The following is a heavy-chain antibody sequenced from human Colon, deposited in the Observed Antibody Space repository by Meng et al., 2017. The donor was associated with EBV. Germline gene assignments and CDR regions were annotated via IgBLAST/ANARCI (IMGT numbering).Heavy chain of an antibody. CDR2: IYHSGST. V-gene: IGHV4-39*01. D-gene: IGHD3-10*01. CDR3: ARRRGGSGRDC. Sequence: LHLQESGPGLLKPSVPLSLTGIVSGGSISSSHYYWGWVRQPPGTGLQWIGTIYHSGSTSYNPSLQSRVTMFVDTSKNQFSLMLTSVTATDTAVYYCARRRGGSGRDCWGQGTLVTVSS. J-gene: IGHJ4*02. CDR1: GGSISSSHYY.